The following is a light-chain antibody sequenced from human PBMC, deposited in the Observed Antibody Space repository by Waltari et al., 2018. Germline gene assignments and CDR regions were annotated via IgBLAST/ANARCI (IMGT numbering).Light chain of an antibody. CDR2: AAS. CDR1: QGISRS. V-gene: IGKV1-9*01. J-gene: IGKJ2*01. CDR3: QQLNSYPRT. Sequence: DIQLTQSPSFLSASVGDRVTIACRASQGISRSLAWYQQKPGKAPKFLIYAASTLQSGVPSRFSGDGSGTEFTLTISSLQPEDSATYYCQQLNSYPRTFGQGTKLEIK.